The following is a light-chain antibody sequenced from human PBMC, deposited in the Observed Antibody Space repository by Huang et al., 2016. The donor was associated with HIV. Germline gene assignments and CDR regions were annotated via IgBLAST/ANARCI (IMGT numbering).Light chain of an antibody. CDR1: QSVLYSSNNKNY. CDR3: QQYYNTPFA. J-gene: IGKJ4*01. V-gene: IGKV4-1*01. CDR2: WAA. Sequence: DIVMTQSPDSLAVSLGERATINCKSSQSVLYSSNNKNYLAWYQQKPGQSPKLLIYWAATRESWVPDRFSGSGSGTDFTLTISSLQAEDVAVYYCQQYYNTPFAFGGGTKVEIK.